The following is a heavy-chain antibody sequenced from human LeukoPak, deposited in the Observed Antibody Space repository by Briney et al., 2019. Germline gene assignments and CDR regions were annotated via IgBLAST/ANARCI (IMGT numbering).Heavy chain of an antibody. CDR1: GFTFSSYG. D-gene: IGHD2-2*01. J-gene: IGHJ4*02. CDR3: ERGRVSADASGKKQVVPEFDY. V-gene: IGHV3-30*03. Sequence: GGSLRLSCAASGFTFSSYGMHWVRQAPGKGLEWVAVISYDGSNKYYADSVKGRFTISRDNSKNTLYLQMNSLRAEDTAVYYCERGRVSADASGKKQVVPEFDYWGQGTLVTVSS. CDR2: ISYDGSNK.